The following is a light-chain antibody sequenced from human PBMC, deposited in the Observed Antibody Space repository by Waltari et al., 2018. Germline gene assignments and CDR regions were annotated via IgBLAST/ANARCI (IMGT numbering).Light chain of an antibody. CDR3: QQYNNWPPLT. Sequence: EIVMTQSPATLSVSPGERATLSCRASQSVSRNLAWCQQKPGQAPRLVIFGASTRPTDIPARFSGSGSGTECTLTISSLQSEDFAVYYCQQYNNWPPLTFGGGTKVEIK. CDR2: GAS. CDR1: QSVSRN. V-gene: IGKV3-15*01. J-gene: IGKJ4*01.